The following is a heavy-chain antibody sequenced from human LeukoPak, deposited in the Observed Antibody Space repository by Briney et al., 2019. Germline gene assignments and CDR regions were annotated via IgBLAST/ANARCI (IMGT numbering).Heavy chain of an antibody. D-gene: IGHD3-10*01. J-gene: IGHJ4*02. CDR2: ISGTSSYI. CDR1: GFTFSNAW. CDR3: ARGEYGSGSYHIDY. Sequence: GGSLRLSCAASGFTFSNAWMSWVRQAPGKGLEWVSFISGTSSYIYYADSVKGRFTISRDNAKNSLYLQMNSLRAEDTAVYYCARGEYGSGSYHIDYWGQGTLVTVSS. V-gene: IGHV3-21*01.